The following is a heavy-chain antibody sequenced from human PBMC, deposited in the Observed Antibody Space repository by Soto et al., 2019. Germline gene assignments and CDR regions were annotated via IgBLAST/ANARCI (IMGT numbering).Heavy chain of an antibody. J-gene: IGHJ4*02. CDR1: GDTFTDYY. V-gene: IGHV1-46*01. Sequence: QVQLMQSGAEVKKPGASVKVSCKASGDTFTDYYIHWVRQAPGQGLEWMGTVNPSGGHTTYAQHFVGRVTMTRDTSTSTLYMELTSLTSEDTAVYYCARGGHVVVVTAALDYWGQGTLVTASS. CDR2: VNPSGGHT. D-gene: IGHD2-21*02. CDR3: ARGGHVVVVTAALDY.